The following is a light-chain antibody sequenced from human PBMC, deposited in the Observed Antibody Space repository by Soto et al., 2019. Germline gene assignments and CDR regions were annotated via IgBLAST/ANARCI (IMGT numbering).Light chain of an antibody. J-gene: IGKJ1*01. CDR3: HQDFNLPWT. Sequence: EIVLTQSPGILSLSPGERATLSCRASQSVSNDFLAWYQQKPGQAPRLLIYGASTRATDVPDRFSGSGSGTDFTLTISSLQPEDFAVYFCHQDFNLPWTFGQGTKVDNK. CDR2: GAS. V-gene: IGKV3-20*01. CDR1: QSVSNDF.